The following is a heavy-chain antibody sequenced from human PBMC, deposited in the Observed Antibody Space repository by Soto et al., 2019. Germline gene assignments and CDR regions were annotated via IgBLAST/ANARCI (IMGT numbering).Heavy chain of an antibody. J-gene: IGHJ4*02. CDR2: MSSSSGTI. D-gene: IGHD6-19*01. Sequence: GSLRLSCAASGFTFSSYSMNWVRQAPGKGLEWVSYMSSSSGTIHYADSVKGRFTISRDNAKNSLYLQMNSLRDEDTAVYYCARVSIAVGIANYWGQGTLVTVSS. V-gene: IGHV3-48*02. CDR1: GFTFSSYS. CDR3: ARVSIAVGIANY.